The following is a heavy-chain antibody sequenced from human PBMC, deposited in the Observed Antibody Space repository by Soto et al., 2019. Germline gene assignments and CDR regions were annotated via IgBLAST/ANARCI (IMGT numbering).Heavy chain of an antibody. Sequence: QLQLQESGPGLVQPLETLSLTCSVSGVSISSSTYFWGWIRQPPGKGLEWLGTIYYSGSTYYNPSLRSRVSISVDTSKNQISLKLNSVTAADTALYFCARHIGDYEGHWFDLWGQGTLVTVSS. J-gene: IGHJ5*02. CDR1: GVSISSSTYF. V-gene: IGHV4-39*01. CDR3: ARHIGDYEGHWFDL. CDR2: IYYSGST. D-gene: IGHD4-17*01.